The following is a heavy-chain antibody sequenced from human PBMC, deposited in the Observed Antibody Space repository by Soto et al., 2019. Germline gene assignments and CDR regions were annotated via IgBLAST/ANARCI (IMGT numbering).Heavy chain of an antibody. CDR3: AKDQFRGSYGGFYYYYYGMDV. V-gene: IGHV3-23*01. J-gene: IGHJ6*02. CDR2: ISGSGSST. D-gene: IGHD1-26*01. Sequence: EVQLLESGGGLVQPGGSLRLSCAASGFTFSSYAMSWVRQAPGKGLEWVSVISGSGSSTYYADSVKGRFTISRDNSETTLYLQMNSLRAEDTAVYYCAKDQFRGSYGGFYYYYYGMDVWGQGTTVTVSS. CDR1: GFTFSSYA.